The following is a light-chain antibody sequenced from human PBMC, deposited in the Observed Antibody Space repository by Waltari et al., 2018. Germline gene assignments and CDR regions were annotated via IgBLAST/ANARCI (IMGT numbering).Light chain of an antibody. CDR3: QQYNTWPPST. Sequence: EIVMTQSPAALSVSPGERATLSCRASQIISNNLAWYQHKPGQPPRLLISGASTRATGVPARFSGSGSGTEFTLTISSLQSEDSAIYFCQQYNTWPPSTFGQGTKLEIK. CDR2: GAS. CDR1: QIISNN. V-gene: IGKV3-15*01. J-gene: IGKJ2*02.